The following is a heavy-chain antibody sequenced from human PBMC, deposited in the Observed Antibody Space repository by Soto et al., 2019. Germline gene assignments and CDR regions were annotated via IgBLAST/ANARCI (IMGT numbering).Heavy chain of an antibody. D-gene: IGHD2-21*02. CDR1: GGAISSGTFF. J-gene: IGHJ5*02. CDR2: IHYTGSA. Sequence: QVQLQESGPRLVKPSETLSLTCTVSGGAISSGTFFWSWIRQPPGKGLECMGYIHYTGSAYYDPSLRDRMIISLDTSKNQFSLNLISVTEADTAVYFCARTPLIFDNKTAYPNWFDPWGQGTLVTVSS. V-gene: IGHV4-30-4*01. CDR3: ARTPLIFDNKTAYPNWFDP.